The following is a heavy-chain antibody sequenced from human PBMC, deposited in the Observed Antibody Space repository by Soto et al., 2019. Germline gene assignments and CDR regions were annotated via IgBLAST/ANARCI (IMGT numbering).Heavy chain of an antibody. J-gene: IGHJ5*02. D-gene: IGHD2-2*01. CDR2: IYYSGST. CDR3: ARVGSSTSFNWFDP. CDR1: GGSISSGGYY. V-gene: IGHV4-31*03. Sequence: LSLTCTVSGGSISSGGYYWSWIRQHPGKGLEWIGYIYYSGSTYYNPSLKSRVTISVGTSKNQFSLKLSSVTAADTAVYYCARVGSSTSFNWFDPWGQGTQVTVSS.